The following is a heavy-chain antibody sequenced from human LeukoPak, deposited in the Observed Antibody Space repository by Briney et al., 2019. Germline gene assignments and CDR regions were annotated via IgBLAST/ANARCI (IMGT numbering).Heavy chain of an antibody. CDR3: AGRSARYFDH. CDR1: GDSISSYY. Sequence: SETLSLTCTVSGDSISSYYWSWIRQPPGEGLQWIGYIFYSGSTNYNASLRSRVAISVDTSRNQFSLRLTSVTAADTAVYYCAGRSARYFDHWGQGALVTVSS. J-gene: IGHJ4*02. D-gene: IGHD1-26*01. V-gene: IGHV4-59*01. CDR2: IFYSGST.